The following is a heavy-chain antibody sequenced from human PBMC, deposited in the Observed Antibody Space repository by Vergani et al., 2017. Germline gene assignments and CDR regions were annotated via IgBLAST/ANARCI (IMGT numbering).Heavy chain of an antibody. Sequence: QVQLRESGPGLVKPSETLSLTCSFSGASTRNSHWSWIRQPPGEGLKWIGDIYYSGSTYYNPSLESRVTMSVDTSKSQFSLKLSSVTAADTAVYYCTRHWAVVAANNWFDPWGQGTLVTVSS. CDR1: GASTRNSH. CDR3: TRHWAVVAANNWFDP. J-gene: IGHJ5*02. D-gene: IGHD2-15*01. V-gene: IGHV4-59*04. CDR2: IYYSGST.